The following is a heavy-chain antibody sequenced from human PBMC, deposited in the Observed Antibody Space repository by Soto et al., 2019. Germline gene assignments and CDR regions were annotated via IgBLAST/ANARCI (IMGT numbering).Heavy chain of an antibody. Sequence: GGSLRLSCAASGFTFSSYSMNWVRQAPGKGLEWVSSISSSSSYIYYADSVKGRFTISRDNAKNSLYLQMNSLRAEDTAVYYCARDKNVMITFGGVIAPFDYWGQGTLVTVSS. CDR2: ISSSSSYI. J-gene: IGHJ4*02. CDR3: ARDKNVMITFGGVIAPFDY. CDR1: GFTFSSYS. D-gene: IGHD3-16*02. V-gene: IGHV3-21*01.